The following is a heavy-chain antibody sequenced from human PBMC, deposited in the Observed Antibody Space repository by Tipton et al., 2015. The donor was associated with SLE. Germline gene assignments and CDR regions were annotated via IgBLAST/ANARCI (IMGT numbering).Heavy chain of an antibody. V-gene: IGHV3-11*01. J-gene: IGHJ4*02. CDR2: ISNSDKTI. CDR3: ASDLGSFDY. Sequence: SLRLSCAASGFTFSDYYMTWIRQAPGKGLEWVAYISNSDKTIYYTDSVKGRFTISRDSAKNSLYLQMNSLRVEDTAVYYCASDLGSFDYWGQGTLVTVSS. CDR1: GFTFSDYY. D-gene: IGHD3-16*01.